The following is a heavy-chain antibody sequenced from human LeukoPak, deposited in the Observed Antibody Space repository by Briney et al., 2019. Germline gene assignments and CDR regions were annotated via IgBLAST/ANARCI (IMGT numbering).Heavy chain of an antibody. J-gene: IGHJ4*02. CDR1: GFTFSDYY. D-gene: IGHD1-26*01. CDR2: ISSSGSTI. CDR3: ASVILPEEPFDY. V-gene: IGHV3-11*01. Sequence: AGGSLRLSCAASGFTFSDYYMSWIRQAPGKGLEWVSYISSSGSTIYYADSVKGRFTISRDNAKNSLYLQMNSLRAEDTAVYYCASVILPEEPFDYWGQGTLVTVSS.